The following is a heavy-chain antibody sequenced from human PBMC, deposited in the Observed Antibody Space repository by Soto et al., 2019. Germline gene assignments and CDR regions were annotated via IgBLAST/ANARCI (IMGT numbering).Heavy chain of an antibody. CDR3: AKDTNIVVVPAGTGGMDV. D-gene: IGHD2-2*01. V-gene: IGHV1-2*02. Sequence: APVKVSCKGSGYTLTDHFMHWGRQAPGQGLEWVGWVKPNSDGTNYAQKFQGRVTMTRVTSISTSYMELSSLRSDDTALYYCAKDTNIVVVPAGTGGMDVWGQGTTVTVSS. J-gene: IGHJ6*02. CDR2: VKPNSDGT. CDR1: GYTLTDHF.